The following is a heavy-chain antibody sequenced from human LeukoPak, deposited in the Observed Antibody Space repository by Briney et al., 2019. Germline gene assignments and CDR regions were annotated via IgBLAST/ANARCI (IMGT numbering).Heavy chain of an antibody. V-gene: IGHV3-48*03. CDR2: ISSGGSTI. J-gene: IGHJ5*02. CDR1: GFTFSSHE. CDR3: ARDVWFDP. Sequence: GGSLRLSCAASGFTFSSHEMNWVRQPPGKGLEWVSYISSGGSTIYYADSVKGRFTFSRDNAKNSLYLQMNSLRAEDTALYYCARDVWFDPWGQGTLVTVSS.